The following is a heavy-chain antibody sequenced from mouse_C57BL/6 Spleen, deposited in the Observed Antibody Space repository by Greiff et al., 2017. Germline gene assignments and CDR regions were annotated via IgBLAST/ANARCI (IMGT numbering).Heavy chain of an antibody. J-gene: IGHJ4*01. CDR2: IYPGSGST. CDR3: ARGLTGTHYAMDY. D-gene: IGHD4-1*01. CDR1: GYTFTSYW. Sequence: QVQLQQPGAELVKPGVSVKMSCKASGYTFTSYWITWVKPRPGQGLEWIGDIYPGSGSTNYNEKFKSKATLTVDTSSSTAYMQLSSLTSEDSAVYYCARGLTGTHYAMDYWGQGTSVTVSS. V-gene: IGHV1-55*01.